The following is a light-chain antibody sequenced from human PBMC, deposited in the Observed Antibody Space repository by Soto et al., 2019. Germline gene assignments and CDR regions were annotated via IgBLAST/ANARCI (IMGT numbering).Light chain of an antibody. CDR2: KAS. Sequence: DIQKTQSPSTLSASVGNKITITCRASQSINNWLAWYQQKPGKAPKVLISKASNLENGVPPRLSGSGFGTEFTLTISSLQPDDFATYFCEEYNTDSNPFGQGTKVDIK. CDR3: EEYNTDSNP. V-gene: IGKV1-5*03. J-gene: IGKJ2*01. CDR1: QSINNW.